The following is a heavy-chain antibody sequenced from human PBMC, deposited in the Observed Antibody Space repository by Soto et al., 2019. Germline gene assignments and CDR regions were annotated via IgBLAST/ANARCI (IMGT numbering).Heavy chain of an antibody. Sequence: PGGSLRLSCTISGITFSGSAMHWVRQAPGKGLEWVSAISGNGGGTYYADSLKGRFTISRDNSEKTVYLQMSSLTADDTAVYYCAKGLSDSSFDGFTLPDYWGQGTLVTVSS. V-gene: IGHV3-23*01. J-gene: IGHJ4*02. CDR1: GITFSGSA. D-gene: IGHD3-9*01. CDR2: ISGNGGGT. CDR3: AKGLSDSSFDGFTLPDY.